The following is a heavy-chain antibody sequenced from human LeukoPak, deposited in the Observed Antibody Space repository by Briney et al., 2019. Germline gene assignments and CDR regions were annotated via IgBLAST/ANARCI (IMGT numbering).Heavy chain of an antibody. D-gene: IGHD6-13*01. CDR3: VRGAYSSSWLNFDY. J-gene: IGHJ4*02. CDR2: ISGSSSYI. V-gene: IGHV3-21*01. Sequence: AGGSLRLSCAASGFTFSRYSMNWVRQAPGKGLEWVSSISGSSSYIYYADSMKGRFTISRDNGKNLLYLQMNSLRAEDTAVYYCVRGAYSSSWLNFDYWGQGTLVTVSS. CDR1: GFTFSRYS.